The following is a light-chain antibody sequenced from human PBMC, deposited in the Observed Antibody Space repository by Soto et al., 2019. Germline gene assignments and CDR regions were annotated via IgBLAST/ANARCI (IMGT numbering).Light chain of an antibody. Sequence: EIVLTQSPGTLSLSPGERATLSCRTSESVSDSQLAWYQQKPGQAPRLLIYGVSTRATGIADRFSGSGSGTDFTITISRLEPADFALYYCQQYGSSRWTFGQGTKVDIK. CDR1: ESVSDSQ. J-gene: IGKJ1*01. CDR2: GVS. V-gene: IGKV3-20*01. CDR3: QQYGSSRWT.